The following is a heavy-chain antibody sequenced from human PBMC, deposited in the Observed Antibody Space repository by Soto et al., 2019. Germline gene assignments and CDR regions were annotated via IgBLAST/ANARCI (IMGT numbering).Heavy chain of an antibody. D-gene: IGHD7-27*01. CDR2: IYHSGSA. Sequence: SETLSLTCSVSGGSISIGDYYWSWIRQHPGKGLEWIGYIYHSGSAYYNPSLKSRLKMSVDTSKNQFSLNLSSVTAADTAVYYCARDENWGYVCKDPWSPGTLVTV. V-gene: IGHV4-31*03. J-gene: IGHJ5*02. CDR3: ARDENWGYVCKDP. CDR1: GGSISIGDYY.